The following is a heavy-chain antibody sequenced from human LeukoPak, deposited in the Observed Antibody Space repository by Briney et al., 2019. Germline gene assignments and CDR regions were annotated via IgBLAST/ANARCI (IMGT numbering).Heavy chain of an antibody. Sequence: GGSLRLSCAASGFTFSTYAMGWVRQPPGKGLEWVSSIKGGGGDPFYADSVKGRFTISRDNSKNTLFLQLNSLRAEDSAVYYCARGGHDFNPFYWWGQGILVTVSS. V-gene: IGHV3-23*01. J-gene: IGHJ4*02. D-gene: IGHD2-21*02. CDR2: IKGGGGDP. CDR3: ARGGHDFNPFYW. CDR1: GFTFSTYA.